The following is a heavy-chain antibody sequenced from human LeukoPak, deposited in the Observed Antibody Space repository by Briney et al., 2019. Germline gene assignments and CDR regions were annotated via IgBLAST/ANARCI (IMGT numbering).Heavy chain of an antibody. CDR2: INHSGST. Sequence: SETLSLTCTVSGGSVSNYYWSWIRQPPGKGLEWIGEINHSGSTNYNPSLKSRVTISVDTSKNQFSLKLSSVTAADTAVYYCARHYYVWGSYRYSVKNWFDPWGQGTLVTVSS. CDR1: GGSVSNYY. J-gene: IGHJ5*02. D-gene: IGHD3-16*02. V-gene: IGHV4-34*01. CDR3: ARHYYVWGSYRYSVKNWFDP.